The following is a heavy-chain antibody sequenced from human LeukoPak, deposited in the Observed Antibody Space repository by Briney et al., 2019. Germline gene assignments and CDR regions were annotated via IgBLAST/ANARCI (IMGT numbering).Heavy chain of an antibody. CDR1: GFTFSSYA. CDR2: ISSNGGST. D-gene: IGHD5-12*01. CDR3: ARDNSVGDSAWWFDP. V-gene: IGHV3-64*02. Sequence: GGSLRLSCAASGFTFSSYAMHWVRQAPGKGLEYVSAISSNGGSTYYADSVKGRFTISRDNSKNTLYLQMGSLRSEDTAVYYCARDNSVGDSAWWFDPWGQGTLVTVSS. J-gene: IGHJ5*02.